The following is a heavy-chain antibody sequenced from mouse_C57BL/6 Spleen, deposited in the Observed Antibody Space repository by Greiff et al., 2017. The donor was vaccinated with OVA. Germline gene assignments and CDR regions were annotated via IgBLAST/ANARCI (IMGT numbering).Heavy chain of an antibody. J-gene: IGHJ1*03. Sequence: QVQLQQPGAELVRPGSSVKLSCKASGYTFTSYWMHWVKQRPIQGLEWIGNIDPSDSETHYNQKFKDKATLTVDKSSSTAYMQLSSLTSEDSAVYDCARSVLGSSRGYFDVWGTGTTVTVSS. V-gene: IGHV1-52*01. CDR2: IDPSDSET. D-gene: IGHD1-1*01. CDR1: GYTFTSYW. CDR3: ARSVLGSSRGYFDV.